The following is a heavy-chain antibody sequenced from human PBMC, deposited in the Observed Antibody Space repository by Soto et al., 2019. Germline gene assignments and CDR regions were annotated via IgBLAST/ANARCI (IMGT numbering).Heavy chain of an antibody. CDR3: ARGIRPDS. CDR1: GGAPRGEY. J-gene: IGHJ5*01. V-gene: IGHV4-34*02. D-gene: IGHD4-17*01. Sequence: QVQPQQWGAGLLKPSETLSLTCAVHGGAPRGEYRHRIPQTPGKGLEWIGEISHRGSTNYNPSLKSRVTISLDTSKNQFSLKLASVTAADTAAYYCARGIRPDSWGQGTQVTVSS. CDR2: ISHRGST.